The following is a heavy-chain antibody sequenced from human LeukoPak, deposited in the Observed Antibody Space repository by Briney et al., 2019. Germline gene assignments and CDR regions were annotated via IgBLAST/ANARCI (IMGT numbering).Heavy chain of an antibody. V-gene: IGHV3-21*06. J-gene: IGHJ4*02. CDR1: GFTFSSHS. D-gene: IGHD5-24*01. CDR3: TRVGYIDEGIDY. Sequence: GGSLRLSCVASGFTFSSHSMNWVRQAPGKGLEWVSSISMTGSYIYYADSVKGRFTISRDNAKNSLYLQMNSLRAEGTAIYYCTRVGYIDEGIDYWGQGTLVTVSS. CDR2: ISMTGSYI.